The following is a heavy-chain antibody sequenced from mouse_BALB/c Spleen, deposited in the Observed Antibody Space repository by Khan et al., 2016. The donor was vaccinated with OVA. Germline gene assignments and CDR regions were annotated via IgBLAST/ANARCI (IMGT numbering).Heavy chain of an antibody. CDR1: GYTFTSYW. V-gene: IGHV1-7*01. D-gene: IGHD2-1*01. CDR3: ARYYGSDYYAMDY. CDR2: INPSTGYT. J-gene: IGHJ4*01. Sequence: QVQLQQSGAELAKPGASVKMSCKASGYTFTSYWMHWVKQRPGQGLEWIGYINPSTGYTEYNQKFKDKATLTADKSSSTAYMQLSSLASEDSAVYYCARYYGSDYYAMDYWGQGTSVTVSS.